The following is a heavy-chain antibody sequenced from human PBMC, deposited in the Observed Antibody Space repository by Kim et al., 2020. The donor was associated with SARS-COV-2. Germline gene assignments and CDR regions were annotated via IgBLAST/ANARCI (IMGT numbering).Heavy chain of an antibody. CDR3: ARANPRVPAFDY. V-gene: IGHV3-74*01. CDR2: INSDGSST. Sequence: GGSLRLSCAASGFTFSSYWMHWVRQAPGKGLVWVSRINSDGSSTSYADSVKGRFTISRDNAKNTLYLQMNSLRAEDTAVYYCARANPRVPAFDYWGQGTLVTVSS. J-gene: IGHJ4*02. CDR1: GFTFSSYW.